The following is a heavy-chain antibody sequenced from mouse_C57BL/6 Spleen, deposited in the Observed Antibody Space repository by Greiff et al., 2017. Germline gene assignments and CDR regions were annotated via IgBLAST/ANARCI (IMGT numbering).Heavy chain of an antibody. Sequence: VQLQQSGAELVRPGTSVKVSCKASGYAFTNYLIAWVKQRPGQGLEWIGVINPGSGGTNYNEKFKGKATLTADKSSSTAYMQLSSLTSEDSAVYFCARFEGDSSGSRAMDYWGQGTSVTVAS. D-gene: IGHD3-2*02. V-gene: IGHV1-54*01. J-gene: IGHJ4*01. CDR3: ARFEGDSSGSRAMDY. CDR2: INPGSGGT. CDR1: GYAFTNYL.